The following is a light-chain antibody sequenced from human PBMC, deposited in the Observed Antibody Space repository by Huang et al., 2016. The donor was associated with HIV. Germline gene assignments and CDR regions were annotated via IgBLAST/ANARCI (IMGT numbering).Light chain of an antibody. CDR3: QQYDDLHLS. CDR1: QDITNH. V-gene: IGKV1-33*01. Sequence: DIQTTQSPSSLSASVGDRVTITCQASQDITNHLNWYQHKPGKAPKLLIYDASTWESGVPSRFSVSASGTNFTFTIASLQPEDVATYYCQQYDDLHLSFGGGTKVEIK. J-gene: IGKJ4*01. CDR2: DAS.